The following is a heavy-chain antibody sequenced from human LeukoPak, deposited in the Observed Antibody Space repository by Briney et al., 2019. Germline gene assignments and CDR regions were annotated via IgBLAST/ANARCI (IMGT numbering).Heavy chain of an antibody. CDR2: INSDGSST. Sequence: GGSLRLSCAASGFTFSSYSMNWVRQAPGKGLVWVSRINSDGSSTSYADSVKGRFTISRDNAKNTLYLQMNSLRAEDTAVYYCARAKLVLSGVDYWGQGTLVTVSS. J-gene: IGHJ4*02. D-gene: IGHD2-8*01. V-gene: IGHV3-74*01. CDR3: ARAKLVLSGVDY. CDR1: GFTFSSYS.